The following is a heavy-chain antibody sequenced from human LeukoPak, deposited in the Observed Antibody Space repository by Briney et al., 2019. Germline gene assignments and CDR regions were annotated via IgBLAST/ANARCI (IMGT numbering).Heavy chain of an antibody. CDR3: VRDLGVPENDY. CDR2: INPNSGDT. V-gene: IGHV1-2*02. D-gene: IGHD2-8*01. J-gene: IGHJ4*02. CDR1: GYTLTGCY. Sequence: ASVKVSCKASGYTLTGCYLHWVRQAPGQGLEWMGWINPNSGDTNYAQNFQGRVTMTRDTSINTAYMELSRLRSDDTAVYYCVRDLGVPENDYWGQGTLVTVSS.